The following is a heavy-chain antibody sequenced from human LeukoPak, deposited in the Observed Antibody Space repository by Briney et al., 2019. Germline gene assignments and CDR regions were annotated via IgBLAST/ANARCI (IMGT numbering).Heavy chain of an antibody. Sequence: ASVKVSCKASGYTFTGYYMHWVRQAPGQGLEWMGWINPNSGGTNYAQKFQGRVTMTRDTSISTAYMELSRLRSDDTAVYYCARGGYSSGWYVGRHAFDIWGQGTMVTVSS. J-gene: IGHJ3*02. CDR3: ARGGYSSGWYVGRHAFDI. D-gene: IGHD6-19*01. CDR1: GYTFTGYY. CDR2: INPNSGGT. V-gene: IGHV1-2*02.